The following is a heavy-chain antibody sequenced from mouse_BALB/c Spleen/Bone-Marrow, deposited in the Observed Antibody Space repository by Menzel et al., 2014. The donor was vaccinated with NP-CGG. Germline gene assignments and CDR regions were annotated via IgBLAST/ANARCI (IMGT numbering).Heavy chain of an antibody. CDR1: GYTFTSYW. V-gene: IGHV1-69*02. Sequence: QVQLQQSGPELVKPGAPVKVSYKASGYTFTSYWMNWVKQRPGRGLEWIGRIDPSDSETHYNQKFKDKATLTVDKSSSTAYIQLSSLTSEDSAVYYCARDHFYSGNFEFAYWGQGTLVTVSA. CDR2: IDPSDSET. J-gene: IGHJ3*01. CDR3: ARDHFYSGNFEFAY. D-gene: IGHD2-1*01.